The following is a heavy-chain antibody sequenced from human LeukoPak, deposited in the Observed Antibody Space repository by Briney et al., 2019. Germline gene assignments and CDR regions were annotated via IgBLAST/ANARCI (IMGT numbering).Heavy chain of an antibody. Sequence: GESLKISCKGSGYSFTSYWIGWVRQMPGKGLEWMGIIYPGASDTRYSPSFQGQVTISADKSISTAYLQWSSLKASDTAMYYCARLADGDSSSSSYYYYGMDVWGQGTTVTVSS. CDR1: GYSFTSYW. J-gene: IGHJ6*02. V-gene: IGHV5-51*01. D-gene: IGHD6-6*01. CDR3: ARLADGDSSSSSYYYYGMDV. CDR2: IYPGASDT.